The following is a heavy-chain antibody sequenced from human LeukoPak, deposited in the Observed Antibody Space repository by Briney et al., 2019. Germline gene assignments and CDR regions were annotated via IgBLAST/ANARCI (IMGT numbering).Heavy chain of an antibody. CDR2: ISAYNGNT. Sequence: ASVKVSCKASGYTFNSYGISWVRQAPGQGLEWMGWISAYNGNTNYAQKLQGRVTMTTDTSTSTAYMELRNLRSDDTAVYYCARQSLYAAAMDVWGKGTTVTISS. J-gene: IGHJ6*04. D-gene: IGHD6-13*01. CDR1: GYTFNSYG. V-gene: IGHV1-18*01. CDR3: ARQSLYAAAMDV.